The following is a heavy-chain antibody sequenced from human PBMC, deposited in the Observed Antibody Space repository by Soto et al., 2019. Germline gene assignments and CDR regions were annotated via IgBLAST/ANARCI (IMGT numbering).Heavy chain of an antibody. CDR1: GFTFGDYA. Sequence: GGSLRLSCTASGFTFGDYAMSWFRQAPGKGLEWVGFIRSKAYGGTTEYAASVKGRFTISRDDSKSTAYLQMNSLKTEDTAVYYCTGYCSSTSCYEKNAFDIWGQGTMVTV. CDR3: TGYCSSTSCYEKNAFDI. CDR2: IRSKAYGGTT. D-gene: IGHD2-2*01. J-gene: IGHJ3*02. V-gene: IGHV3-49*03.